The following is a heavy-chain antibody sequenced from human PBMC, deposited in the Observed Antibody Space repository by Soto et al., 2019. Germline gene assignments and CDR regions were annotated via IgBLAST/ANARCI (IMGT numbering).Heavy chain of an antibody. CDR1: GFTFSSYG. J-gene: IGHJ3*02. CDR2: IWYDGSNK. Sequence: PGVSLRLSCAASGFTFSSYGMHWVRQAPGKGLEWVAVIWYDGSNKYYADSVKGRFTISRDNSKNTLYLQMNSLRAEDTAVYYCARELLPDAFDIWGQGTMVTVSS. V-gene: IGHV3-33*01. D-gene: IGHD3-10*01. CDR3: ARELLPDAFDI.